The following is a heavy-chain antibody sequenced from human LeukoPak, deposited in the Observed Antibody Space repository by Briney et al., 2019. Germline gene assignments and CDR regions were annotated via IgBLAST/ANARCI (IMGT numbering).Heavy chain of an antibody. Sequence: SETLSLTCTVSGYSISSGYFWGWIRQPPGKGLEWIGSFYHSGITYYNPSLKSRVTISVEMSKNQFSLKLSSVTAADTAVYYCAKSGYNRFDYWGQGTLVTVSS. CDR3: AKSGYNRFDY. CDR2: FYHSGIT. CDR1: GYSISSGYF. J-gene: IGHJ4*02. D-gene: IGHD5-24*01. V-gene: IGHV4-38-2*02.